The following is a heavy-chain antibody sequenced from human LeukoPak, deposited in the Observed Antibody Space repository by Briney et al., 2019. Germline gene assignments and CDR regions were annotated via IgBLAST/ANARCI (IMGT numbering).Heavy chain of an antibody. Sequence: SETLSLTCTVSGGSISSSSYYWGWIPQPPGKGLEWIGSIYYSGSTYYNPSPKSRVTISVDTSKNQFSLKLSSVTAADTAVYYCARHDRMTTVTGFDYWGQGTLVTVSS. J-gene: IGHJ4*02. CDR1: GGSISSSSYY. D-gene: IGHD4-17*01. V-gene: IGHV4-39*01. CDR2: IYYSGST. CDR3: ARHDRMTTVTGFDY.